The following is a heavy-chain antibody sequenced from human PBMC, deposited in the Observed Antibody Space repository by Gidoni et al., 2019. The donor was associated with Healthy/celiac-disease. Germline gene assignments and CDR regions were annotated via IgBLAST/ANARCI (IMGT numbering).Heavy chain of an antibody. CDR2: INHSGST. CDR3: SRQGGRYYYGSGSSRGMDV. CDR1: GGSFGGYY. Sequence: QVQLQQWGAGLLKPSEHLSLTCAVFGGSFGGYYRSWIRQPPGKGLEWMGEINHSGSTNYNPSLKSRVTISVDTAKNQFSLKLSSVTAADTAVYYCSRQGGRYYYGSGSSRGMDVWGQGTTVTVSS. V-gene: IGHV4-34*01. D-gene: IGHD3-10*01. J-gene: IGHJ6*02.